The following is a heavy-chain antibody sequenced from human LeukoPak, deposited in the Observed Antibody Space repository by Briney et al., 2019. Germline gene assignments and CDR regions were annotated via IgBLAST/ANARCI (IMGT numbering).Heavy chain of an antibody. J-gene: IGHJ3*02. CDR1: GGSFSSSSYY. D-gene: IGHD6-6*01. CDR2: IYYSGST. CDR3: ARRHSSSDAFDI. Sequence: SETLSLTCTVSGGSFSSSSYYWGWIGQPPGKALAWIGSIYYSGSTYYNPSLKSRVTISVDTSKNQFSLKLSSVTAADTAVYYCARRHSSSDAFDIWGQGTMVTVSS. V-gene: IGHV4-39*01.